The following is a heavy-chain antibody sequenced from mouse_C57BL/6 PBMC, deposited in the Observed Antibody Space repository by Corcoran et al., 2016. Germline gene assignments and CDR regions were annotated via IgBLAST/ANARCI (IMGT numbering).Heavy chain of an antibody. D-gene: IGHD2-5*01. J-gene: IGHJ3*01. Sequence: QVQLQQSGAELARPGASVKLSCKASGYTFTSYGISWVKQRTGQGLGWIGEIYPRSGNTYYNEKFKGKATLTADKSCTTAYMELRSLTSEDSAVYFCARGGVYSNSSWFAYWGQGTLVTVSA. CDR3: ARGGVYSNSSWFAY. CDR2: IYPRSGNT. V-gene: IGHV1-81*01. CDR1: GYTFTSYG.